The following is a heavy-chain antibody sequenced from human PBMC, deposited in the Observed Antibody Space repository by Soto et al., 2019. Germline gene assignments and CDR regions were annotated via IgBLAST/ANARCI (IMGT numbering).Heavy chain of an antibody. J-gene: IGHJ5*02. CDR2: VNPNSGGT. V-gene: IGHV1-2*02. CDR3: ARGLECRGYCLDKPTWFAP. D-gene: IGHD2-15*01. Sequence: ASVKVSCKASGYTFSDYYIHWVRQAPGQGLEWMGWVNPNSGGTKYAPKFQGGVTMTRDTSITTVYMELSSLRSDDTAVYFCARGLECRGYCLDKPTWFAPWGQGTLVTVSS. CDR1: GYTFSDYY.